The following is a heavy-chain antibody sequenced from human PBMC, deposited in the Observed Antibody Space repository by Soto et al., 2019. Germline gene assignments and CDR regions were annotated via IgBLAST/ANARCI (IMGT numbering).Heavy chain of an antibody. V-gene: IGHV3-30*18. D-gene: IGHD3-16*01. CDR1: GCTFSSSG. Sequence: LILSCAASGCTFSSSGMHWVRQAPGKGLEWVAVISYDGSNKYYADSVKGRFTISRDNSKNTLYLQMNSLRAEDTAVYYCAKDWDYYYYGMDVWGQGTTVTVSS. CDR2: ISYDGSNK. J-gene: IGHJ6*02. CDR3: AKDWDYYYYGMDV.